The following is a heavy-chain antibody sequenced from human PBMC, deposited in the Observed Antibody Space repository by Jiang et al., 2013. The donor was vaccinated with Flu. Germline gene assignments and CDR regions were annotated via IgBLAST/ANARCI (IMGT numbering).Heavy chain of an antibody. D-gene: IGHD4-11*01. V-gene: IGHV1-3*01. CDR3: ARGLKDYSGRVYYLDY. J-gene: IGHJ4*02. CDR1: GYTFSSYA. CDR2: INAGNGNT. Sequence: SGAEVKKPGASMRVSCKASGYTFSSYAIHWARQVPGQRLEWMGWINAGNGNTKYSQKFQGRVTISSDTSASTAYMDLSSLRSEDTAVYFCARGLKDYSGRVYYLDYWGQGTLVTVSS.